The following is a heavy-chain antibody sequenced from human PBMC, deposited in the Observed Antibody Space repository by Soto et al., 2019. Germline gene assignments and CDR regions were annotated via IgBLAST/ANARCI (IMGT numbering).Heavy chain of an antibody. Sequence: LALTCTVSGGSFSSAGYSWNWLRQPPGKGLEWIGYIYHSGTTYYNPSLKSRVTISVDRSKNQFSLKLSSMTAADTAVYYCARDKKGYCGGGSCSGWFDPWGQGTLVTVSS. CDR3: ARDKKGYCGGGSCSGWFDP. V-gene: IGHV4-30-2*01. CDR1: GGSFSSAGYS. CDR2: IYHSGTT. J-gene: IGHJ5*02. D-gene: IGHD2-15*01.